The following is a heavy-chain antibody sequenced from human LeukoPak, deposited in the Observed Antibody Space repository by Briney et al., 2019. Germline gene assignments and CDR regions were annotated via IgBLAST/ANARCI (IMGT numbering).Heavy chain of an antibody. Sequence: PSETLSLTCTVSGGSISSSSYYWGWIRQPPGKGLEWIGSIYYSGSTYYNPSLKSRVTISVDTSKNQFSLKLSSVTAADTAVYYCARDKGAWLPYYWGQGTLVTVSS. CDR1: GGSISSSSYY. D-gene: IGHD5-12*01. J-gene: IGHJ4*02. CDR3: ARDKGAWLPYY. V-gene: IGHV4-39*07. CDR2: IYYSGST.